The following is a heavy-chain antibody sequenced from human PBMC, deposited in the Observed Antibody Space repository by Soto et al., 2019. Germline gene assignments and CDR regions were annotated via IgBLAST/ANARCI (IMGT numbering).Heavy chain of an antibody. Sequence: PGGSVRLSCAASGFTFNNLAMSWVRQAPGKGLEWVSTISGGGVGIHYADSVQGRFTVSRDNSKNTLYLQMNSLRAEDTALYYCAKGNSLTAYRLDNRGPGTLVTVSS. CDR1: GFTFNNLA. J-gene: IGHJ4*02. V-gene: IGHV3-23*01. CDR2: ISGGGVGI. CDR3: AKGNSLTAYRLDN. D-gene: IGHD3-9*01.